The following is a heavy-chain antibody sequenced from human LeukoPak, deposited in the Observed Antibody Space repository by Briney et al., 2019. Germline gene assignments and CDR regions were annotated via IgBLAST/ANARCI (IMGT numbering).Heavy chain of an antibody. V-gene: IGHV1-2*02. CDR1: GYTFTGYY. Sequence: ASVKVSCKASGYTFTGYYMHWLRQAPGQGLEWMGWINPNSGGTNYAQKFQGRVTMTRDTSISTAYMELSRLRSDDTAVYYCARETITIFGVVRSYFDYWGQGTLVTVSS. CDR3: ARETITIFGVVRSYFDY. J-gene: IGHJ4*02. D-gene: IGHD3-3*01. CDR2: INPNSGGT.